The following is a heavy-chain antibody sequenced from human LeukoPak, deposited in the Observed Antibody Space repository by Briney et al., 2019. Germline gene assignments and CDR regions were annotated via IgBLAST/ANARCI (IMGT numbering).Heavy chain of an antibody. V-gene: IGHV5-51*01. CDR3: ARVYDYVWGSYRNFDAFDI. CDR1: GYSFTSYW. CDR2: IYPGDSDT. Sequence: GESLKISCKGSGYSFTSYWIGWVRQVPGKGLEWMAIIYPGDSDTRYIASFQGQVTISADKSISTAYLQWSSLKASDTAMYYCARVYDYVWGSYRNFDAFDIWGQGTMVTVSS. J-gene: IGHJ3*02. D-gene: IGHD3-16*02.